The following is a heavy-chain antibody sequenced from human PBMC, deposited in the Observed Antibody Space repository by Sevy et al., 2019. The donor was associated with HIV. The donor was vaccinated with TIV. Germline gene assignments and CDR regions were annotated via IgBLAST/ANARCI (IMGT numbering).Heavy chain of an antibody. V-gene: IGHV4-34*01. CDR2: INHGGTT. J-gene: IGHJ4*02. Sequence: SETLSLTCAVYGGSFSGYYWNWIRQPPGKGLEWIGEINHGGTTNYNPSLKSRVTISIDTSRNQFSLKLGSVTAADTAGYYCARGGGNYGGDYWGQGALVTVSS. CDR3: ARGGGNYGGDY. D-gene: IGHD3-16*01. CDR1: GGSFSGYY.